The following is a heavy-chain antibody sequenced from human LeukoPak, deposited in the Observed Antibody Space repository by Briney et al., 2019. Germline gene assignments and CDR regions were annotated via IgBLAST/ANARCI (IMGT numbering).Heavy chain of an antibody. D-gene: IGHD4-17*01. CDR3: ATLPYGDGPDY. CDR1: GFTFSSYG. V-gene: IGHV3-33*01. Sequence: PGRSLRLSCAASGFTFSSYGMHWVRQAPGKGLEWVAVIWYDGSNKYYADSVKGRFTISRDNSKNTLYLQMNSLRAEDTAVYYCATLPYGDGPDYWGQGTLVTVSS. CDR2: IWYDGSNK. J-gene: IGHJ4*02.